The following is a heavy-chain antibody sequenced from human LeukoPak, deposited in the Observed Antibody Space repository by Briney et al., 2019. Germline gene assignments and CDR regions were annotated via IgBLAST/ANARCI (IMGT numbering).Heavy chain of an antibody. CDR1: GFTFSSYA. V-gene: IGHV3-23*01. J-gene: IGHJ4*02. CDR2: ITGSGGST. D-gene: IGHD3-3*01. CDR3: STDPSPTIRFLEWLPDY. Sequence: GGSLRLSCAASGFTFSSYAMSWVRQAPGKGLEWVSAITGSGGSTSYADSVKGRFTMSRDKSKNTLYLQRRSLRSGETAVYHRSTDPSPTIRFLEWLPDYWGKGTLVTVSS.